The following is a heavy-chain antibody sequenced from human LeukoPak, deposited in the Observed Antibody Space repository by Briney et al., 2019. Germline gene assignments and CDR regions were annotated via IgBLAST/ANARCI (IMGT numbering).Heavy chain of an antibody. CDR1: GFTFDDYA. Sequence: GGSLRLSCAASGFTFDDYAMHWVRQAPRKGLDWVSGISWNSGSIGYADSVKGRFTISRDNAKNSLYLQMNSLRAEDTALYYCAKGPGAYYYYYGMDVWGQGTTVTVSS. J-gene: IGHJ6*02. CDR2: ISWNSGSI. V-gene: IGHV3-9*01. CDR3: AKGPGAYYYYYGMDV.